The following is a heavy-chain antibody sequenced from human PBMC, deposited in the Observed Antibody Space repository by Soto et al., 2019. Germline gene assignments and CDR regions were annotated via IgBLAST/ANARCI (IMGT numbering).Heavy chain of an antibody. CDR2: INHSGST. CDR1: GGSFSGYY. Sequence: SETLSLTCAVYGGSFSGYYWSWIRQPPGKGLEWIGEINHSGSTNYNPSLKSRVTISVDTSKNQFSLKLSSVTAADTAVYYCARGLNLWFGELSSRGWFDPWGQGTLVTVSS. D-gene: IGHD3-10*01. V-gene: IGHV4-34*01. CDR3: ARGLNLWFGELSSRGWFDP. J-gene: IGHJ5*02.